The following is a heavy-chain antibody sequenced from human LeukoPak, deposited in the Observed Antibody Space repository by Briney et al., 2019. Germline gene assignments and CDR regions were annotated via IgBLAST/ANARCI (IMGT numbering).Heavy chain of an antibody. CDR3: ARHRFMVRGVIGYAFDI. V-gene: IGHV4-39*01. CDR2: IYYSGST. D-gene: IGHD3-10*01. Sequence: TSETLSLTSTVSGGSICGGSYYWGWIRQPPGKGLEWIGSIYYSGSTYYNPSLKSRVTISMDTSKNQFSLKLSSVTAADTAVYYCARHRFMVRGVIGYAFDIWGQGTMVTVSS. CDR1: GGSICGGSYY. J-gene: IGHJ3*02.